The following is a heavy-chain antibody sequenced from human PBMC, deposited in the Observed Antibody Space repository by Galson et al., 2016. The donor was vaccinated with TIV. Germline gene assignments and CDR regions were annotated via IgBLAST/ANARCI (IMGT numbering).Heavy chain of an antibody. CDR3: ARGLDDYSLERHFYGMDV. D-gene: IGHD3-16*01. J-gene: IGHJ6*02. CDR1: GYSIKSGYF. V-gene: IGHV4-38-2*01. Sequence: ETLSLTCAVSGYSIKSGYFWGWIRQPPGKGLQWIGSIYESGTTYSNPSLKSRLTMSVDTSKNQFSLKLSSVTAADTAVYYCARGLDDYSLERHFYGMDVWGQGTTVTVSS. CDR2: IYESGTT.